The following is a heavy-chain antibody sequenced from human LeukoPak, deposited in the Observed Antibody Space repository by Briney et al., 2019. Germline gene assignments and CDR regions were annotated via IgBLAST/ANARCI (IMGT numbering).Heavy chain of an antibody. CDR2: INQDGSGK. J-gene: IGHJ2*01. D-gene: IGHD1-26*01. CDR3: ARVVGAGYFDL. Sequence: GGSLRLSCAASGFTFSSYWMSWVRQAPGKGLEWVANINQDGSGKYYVDSVKGRFTISRDNAKNSLYLQMNSLRAEDTAVYYCARVVGAGYFDLWGRGTLVTVSA. V-gene: IGHV3-7*01. CDR1: GFTFSSYW.